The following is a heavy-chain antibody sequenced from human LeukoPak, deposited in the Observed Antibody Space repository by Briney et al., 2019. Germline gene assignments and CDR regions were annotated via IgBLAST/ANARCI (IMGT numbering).Heavy chain of an antibody. D-gene: IGHD3-22*01. CDR3: ARGHRTSLDYYDSSGYSPPDY. Sequence: ASVKVSCKASGYTFTSYGISWVRQAPGQGLEWMGWISAYNGNTNYAQKLQGRVTMTTDTSTSTVYMELRSLRSDDTAVYYCARGHRTSLDYYDSSGYSPPDYWGQGTLVTVSS. CDR1: GYTFTSYG. CDR2: ISAYNGNT. V-gene: IGHV1-18*01. J-gene: IGHJ4*02.